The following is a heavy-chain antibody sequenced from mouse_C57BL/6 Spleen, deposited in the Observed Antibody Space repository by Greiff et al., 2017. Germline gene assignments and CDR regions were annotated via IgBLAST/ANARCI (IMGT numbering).Heavy chain of an antibody. CDR1: GYAFSSYW. CDR2: IYPGDGDT. Sequence: QVQLQQSGAELVKPGASVKISCKASGYAFSSYWMNWVKQRPGKGLEWIGQIYPGDGDTNYNGKFKGKATLTADKSSSTAYMQLSSLTSEDSAVYFCARSGGLLYDYGWFAYWGQGTLVTVSA. V-gene: IGHV1-80*01. CDR3: ARSGGLLYDYGWFAY. J-gene: IGHJ3*01. D-gene: IGHD2-4*01.